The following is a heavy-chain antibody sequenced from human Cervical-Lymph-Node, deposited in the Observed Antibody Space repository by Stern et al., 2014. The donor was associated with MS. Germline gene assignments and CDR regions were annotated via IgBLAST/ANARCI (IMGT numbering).Heavy chain of an antibody. CDR3: ARSIEYYDILTGSVGYFDY. Sequence: MQLVESGAEVKKPGSSVKVSCKASGGTFSSYAISWVRQAPGQGLEWMGGIIPIFGTANYAQKFQGRVTITADESTSTAYMELSSLRSEDTAVYYCARSIEYYDILTGSVGYFDYWGQGTLVTVSS. CDR1: GGTFSSYA. J-gene: IGHJ4*02. V-gene: IGHV1-69*01. D-gene: IGHD3-9*01. CDR2: IIPIFGTA.